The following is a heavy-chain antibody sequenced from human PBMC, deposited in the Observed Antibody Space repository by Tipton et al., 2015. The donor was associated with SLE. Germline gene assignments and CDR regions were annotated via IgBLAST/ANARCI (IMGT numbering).Heavy chain of an antibody. Sequence: TLSLTCAVSGGSFSGYYWGWIRRPPGKGLEWIGYIYYSGSTNYNPSLKSRVTISVDTSKNQLSLMLSSVTAADTAVYYCARVPRGDDCKPLEYWGQGTLVTVSS. J-gene: IGHJ4*02. CDR1: GGSFSGYY. CDR3: ARVPRGDDCKPLEY. CDR2: IYYSGST. V-gene: IGHV4-59*01. D-gene: IGHD5-24*01.